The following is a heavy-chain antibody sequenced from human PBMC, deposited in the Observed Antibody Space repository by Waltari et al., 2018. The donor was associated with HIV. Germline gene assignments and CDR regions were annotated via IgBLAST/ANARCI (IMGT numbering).Heavy chain of an antibody. D-gene: IGHD3-10*01. CDR3: ARGLFITMVRGVISYFDY. Sequence: QVQRVQSGAEVKKPGSSVKVSCKASGGTFSSYAISWVRQAPGQGLAWMGGVSPMFGTANCAQKFQGRVTITADESKSTADRELSSLRSEDTAVYYCARGLFITMVRGVISYFDYWGQGTLVTVSS. V-gene: IGHV1-69*01. J-gene: IGHJ4*02. CDR1: GGTFSSYA. CDR2: VSPMFGTA.